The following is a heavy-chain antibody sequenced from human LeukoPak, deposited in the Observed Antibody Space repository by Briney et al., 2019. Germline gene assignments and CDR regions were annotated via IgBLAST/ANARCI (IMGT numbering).Heavy chain of an antibody. Sequence: PSETLSLTCTVSGGSISSYYWSWIRQPAGKGLEWIGRIYTSGSTNYNPSLKSRVTMSVDTSKNQFSLKLSSVTAADTAVYYCARDLAVPAAGFYMDVWGKGTTVTVSS. CDR2: IYTSGST. J-gene: IGHJ6*03. CDR3: ARDLAVPAAGFYMDV. CDR1: GGSISSYY. D-gene: IGHD2-2*01. V-gene: IGHV4-4*07.